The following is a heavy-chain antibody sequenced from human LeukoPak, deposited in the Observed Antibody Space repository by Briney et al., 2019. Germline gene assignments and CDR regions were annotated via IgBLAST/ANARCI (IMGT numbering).Heavy chain of an antibody. CDR3: AREVVVHYNWFDP. V-gene: IGHV4-31*03. CDR2: IYYSGST. D-gene: IGHD2-15*01. Sequence: SETLSLTCTVSGGSISSGGYYWSWIRQHPGKGLEWIGYIYYSGSTYYNPSLKSRVTISVDTSKNQFSLKLSSVTAADTAVYYCAREVVVHYNWFDPWGQGTLVTVSS. CDR1: GGSISSGGYY. J-gene: IGHJ5*02.